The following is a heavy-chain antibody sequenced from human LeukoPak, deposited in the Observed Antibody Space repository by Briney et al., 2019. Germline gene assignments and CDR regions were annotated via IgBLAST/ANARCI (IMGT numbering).Heavy chain of an antibody. D-gene: IGHD4-17*01. Sequence: ATVKLSCKASGYTFTRFGISCVRQAPGQGLEWMGWISAYNDNTNCAQKLEGRVTMNADTSTSTGYMELRSLRSDDTVVYYCARVDGDYAYVFYYYYVDVCGERTTVTVSS. CDR2: ISAYNDNT. CDR3: ARVDGDYAYVFYYYYVDV. J-gene: IGHJ6*03. CDR1: GYTFTRFG. V-gene: IGHV1-18*01.